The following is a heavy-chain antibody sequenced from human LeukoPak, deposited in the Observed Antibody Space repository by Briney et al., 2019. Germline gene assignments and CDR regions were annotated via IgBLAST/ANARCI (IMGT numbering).Heavy chain of an antibody. J-gene: IGHJ4*02. CDR3: FWSIFDWSNAEGHFDY. V-gene: IGHV3-23*01. CDR1: GFTFSSYA. D-gene: IGHD3-9*01. CDR2: ISGGGGST. Sequence: GGSLRLSCAASGFTFSSYAMSWVRQAPGKGLEWVSAISGGGGSTYYADSVKGRFTISRDNSKNTLYLQMNSLRAEDTAVYYCFWSIFDWSNAEGHFDYWGQGTLVTVSS.